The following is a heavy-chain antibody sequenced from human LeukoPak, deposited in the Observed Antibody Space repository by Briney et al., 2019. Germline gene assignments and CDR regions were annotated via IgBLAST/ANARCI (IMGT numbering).Heavy chain of an antibody. J-gene: IGHJ4*02. CDR3: SREGASPYYDSSGYYHYFDY. CDR2: ISAYNGNT. Sequence: ASVKVSCKASGYTFTSYGISLVRQASGQGLEWMGWISAYNGNTNYAQKLQGRVTMTTDTSTSTAYMELRSLRSDDTAVYYCSREGASPYYDSSGYYHYFDYWGQGTLVTVSS. D-gene: IGHD3-22*01. CDR1: GYTFTSYG. V-gene: IGHV1-18*01.